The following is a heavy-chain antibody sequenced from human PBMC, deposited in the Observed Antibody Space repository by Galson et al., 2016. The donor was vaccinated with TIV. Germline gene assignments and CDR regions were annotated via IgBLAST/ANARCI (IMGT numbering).Heavy chain of an antibody. J-gene: IGHJ1*01. CDR1: GGSIHNSAYF. D-gene: IGHD1-26*01. CDR2: IYNSGST. Sequence: TLSLTCTVSGGSIHNSAYFWTWIRQRPGQGLEWIGNIYNSGSTDYTPSLESRLTIFLDTSRNQFSMRLISVTAADTAVYYCARWAHSGSYYDHFQNWGQGTLVTVSS. V-gene: IGHV4-31*03. CDR3: ARWAHSGSYYDHFQN.